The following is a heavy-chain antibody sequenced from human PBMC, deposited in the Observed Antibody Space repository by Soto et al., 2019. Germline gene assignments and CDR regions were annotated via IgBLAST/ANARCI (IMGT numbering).Heavy chain of an antibody. V-gene: IGHV3-66*01. Sequence: EVQLVESGGGLVQPGGSLRLSCAGSALTASKNYMSWVRQPPGKGLEWGSVIYSGGTTYYADSVKDRFSIYRDNSKSTLYLQMDNLRAGDTAVYYCARGGSGSDWDYYGMDVWGQGTTVTVSS. CDR1: ALTASKNY. CDR2: IYSGGTT. CDR3: ARGGSGSDWDYYGMDV. D-gene: IGHD3-10*01. J-gene: IGHJ6*02.